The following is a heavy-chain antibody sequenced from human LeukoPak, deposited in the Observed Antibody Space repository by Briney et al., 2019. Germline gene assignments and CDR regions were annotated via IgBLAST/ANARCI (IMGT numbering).Heavy chain of an antibody. Sequence: GGSLRLSCAASGFTVSSNYMSWVRQAPGKGLEWVSVIYSDGSTYYADSVKGRFTVSRDNSKNTLCLQINSLRAEDTSVYYCARGARGNYYFDYWGQGTLVSVST. V-gene: IGHV3-53*01. CDR1: GFTVSSNY. CDR3: ARGARGNYYFDY. J-gene: IGHJ4*02. D-gene: IGHD1-26*01. CDR2: IYSDGST.